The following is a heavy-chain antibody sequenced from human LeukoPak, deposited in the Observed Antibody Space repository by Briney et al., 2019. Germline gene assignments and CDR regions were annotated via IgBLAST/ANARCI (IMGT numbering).Heavy chain of an antibody. CDR2: VFYSGST. CDR1: GSSIRDNYY. D-gene: IGHD3-3*01. V-gene: IGHV4-38-2*02. J-gene: IGHJ5*02. Sequence: PSKTLSLTCTIIGSSIRDNYYWGWIRRPPGKGLEWIGSVFYSGSTYYNPSLKSRVTLSVDTSNNIFSLKLRSVTAADTAVYYCARHNYYHFWSTLNWFDPWGQGALVTVSS. CDR3: ARHNYYHFWSTLNWFDP.